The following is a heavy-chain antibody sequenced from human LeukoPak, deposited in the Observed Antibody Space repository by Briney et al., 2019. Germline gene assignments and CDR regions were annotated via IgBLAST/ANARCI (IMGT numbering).Heavy chain of an antibody. CDR1: GGSISSYY. CDR2: IYYSGST. CDR3: ARIKSLTYYYYYYMDV. Sequence: SETLSLTCTVSGGSISSYYWSWIRQPPGKGLEWIGYIYYSGSTNYNPSLKSRVTISVDTSKNQFSLKLSSVTAADTAVYYCARIKSLTYYYYYYMDVWGKGTTVTVSS. D-gene: IGHD3-16*01. J-gene: IGHJ6*03. V-gene: IGHV4-59*08.